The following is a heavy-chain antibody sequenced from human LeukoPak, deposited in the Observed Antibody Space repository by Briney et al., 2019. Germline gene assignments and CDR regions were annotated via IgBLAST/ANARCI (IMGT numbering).Heavy chain of an antibody. D-gene: IGHD3-22*01. CDR1: GYTLTELS. CDR2: INPNSGGT. V-gene: IGHV1-2*02. J-gene: IGHJ5*02. CDR3: ARDAWYYYDSSGYSFYNWFDP. Sequence: ASVKVSCKVSGYTLTELSMHWVRQAPGQGLEWMGWINPNSGGTNYAQKFQGRVTMTRDTSISTAYMELSRLRSDDTAVYYCARDAWYYYDSSGYSFYNWFDPWGQGTLVTVSS.